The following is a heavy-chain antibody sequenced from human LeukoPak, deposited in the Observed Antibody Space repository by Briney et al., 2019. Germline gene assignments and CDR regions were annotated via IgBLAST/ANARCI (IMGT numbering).Heavy chain of an antibody. J-gene: IGHJ4*02. CDR3: ARREASREYQLLFHFDY. V-gene: IGHV5-51*01. CDR2: IYPGDSDT. D-gene: IGHD2-2*01. Sequence: GESLKISCKGSGYSFTSYWIGWVRQMPGKGLEWKGIIYPGDSDTRYSPSFQGQVTISADKSISTAYLQWSSLKASDTAMYYCARREASREYQLLFHFDYWGQGTLVTVSS. CDR1: GYSFTSYW.